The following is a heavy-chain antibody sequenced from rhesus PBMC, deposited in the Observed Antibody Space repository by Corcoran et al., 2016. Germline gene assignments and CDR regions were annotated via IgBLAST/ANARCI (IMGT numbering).Heavy chain of an antibody. Sequence: QVQLQESGPGLVKPSETLSLTCAVSGGSISSSNWWSWIRQPPGKGLEWIGYISGSSGSTYYNPSLKSRVTISKDTSKNQFSLKLSSVTAADTAVYYCARVVAAAGYYFDYWGQGVLVTVSS. J-gene: IGHJ4*01. CDR2: ISGSSGST. D-gene: IGHD6-25*01. CDR3: ARVVAAAGYYFDY. V-gene: IGHV4S19*01. CDR1: GGSISSSNW.